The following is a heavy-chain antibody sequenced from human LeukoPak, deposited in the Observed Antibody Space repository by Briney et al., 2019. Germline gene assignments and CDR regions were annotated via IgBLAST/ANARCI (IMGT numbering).Heavy chain of an antibody. J-gene: IGHJ4*02. Sequence: SETLSLTCTVSGGSISSSSYYWGWIRQPPGKGLEWIGSIYYSGSTYYNPSLKSRATISVDTSKNQFSLKLSSVTAADTAVYYCARGEYQLLYWPFDCWGQGTLVTVSS. D-gene: IGHD2-2*02. CDR3: ARGEYQLLYWPFDC. CDR2: IYYSGST. CDR1: GGSISSSSYY. V-gene: IGHV4-39*07.